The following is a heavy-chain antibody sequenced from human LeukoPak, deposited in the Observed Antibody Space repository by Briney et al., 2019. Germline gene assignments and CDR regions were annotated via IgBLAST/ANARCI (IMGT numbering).Heavy chain of an antibody. D-gene: IGHD1-7*01. Sequence: GGSLRLSCAASGFTFSNAWMSWVRQAPGKGLEWISYISSSGSSISYADSVKGRFTISRDNAKNSLNLQMNSLRAEDTAVYYCARDRLFGNLPDYWGQGTLVTVSS. CDR1: GFTFSNAW. J-gene: IGHJ4*02. CDR3: ARDRLFGNLPDY. CDR2: ISSSGSSI. V-gene: IGHV3-11*04.